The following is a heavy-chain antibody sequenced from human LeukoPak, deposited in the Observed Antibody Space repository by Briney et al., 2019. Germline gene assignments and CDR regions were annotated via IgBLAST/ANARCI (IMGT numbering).Heavy chain of an antibody. CDR3: ASGIRAFDN. CDR2: TYSGGST. Sequence: ASVKVSCKASGGTFSRYAISWVRQAPGKGLEWVSVTYSGGSTYYADSVKGRCTISRDNSKNTLYLQMNSLRGEDTAVYYCASGIRAFDNWGQGTLVTVSA. D-gene: IGHD1-26*01. V-gene: IGHV3-66*01. J-gene: IGHJ4*02. CDR1: GGTFSRYA.